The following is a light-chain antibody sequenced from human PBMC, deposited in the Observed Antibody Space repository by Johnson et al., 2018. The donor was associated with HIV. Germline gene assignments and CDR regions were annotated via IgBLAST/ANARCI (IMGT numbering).Light chain of an antibody. J-gene: IGLJ1*01. CDR1: TSNIGNNY. V-gene: IGLV1-51*01. Sequence: QSVLTQPPSVSAAPGQKVTISCSGSTSNIGNNYVSWYQHLPRTAPKLLIYDNNKRPSGIPDRVSGSKSGTSATLGITGLQTGDEADYYCGTWDSSLSAGYVFGTGTKVTVL. CDR2: DNN. CDR3: GTWDSSLSAGYV.